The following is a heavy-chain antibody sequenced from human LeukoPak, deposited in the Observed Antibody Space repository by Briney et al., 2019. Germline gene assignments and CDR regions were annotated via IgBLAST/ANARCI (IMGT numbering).Heavy chain of an antibody. J-gene: IGHJ4*02. CDR1: GYSFTSYL. D-gene: IGHD2-2*01. CDR2: NYPCCSDT. CDR3: ATGGYCSSSSCYRFFDY. V-gene: IGHV5-51*01. Sequence: GADLKSPSRGPGYSFTSYLIGWGRQKPGKGLEGWGGNYPCCSDTRYHPSFQGQVTISADKSVSTAYLWRSSLRASDTAMYYCATGGYCSSSSCYRFFDYWGQGTLVTVSS.